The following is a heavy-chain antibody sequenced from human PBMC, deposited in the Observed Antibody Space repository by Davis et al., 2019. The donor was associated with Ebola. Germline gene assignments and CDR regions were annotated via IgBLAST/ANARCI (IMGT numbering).Heavy chain of an antibody. CDR2: LNPVAGNT. CDR1: RYTFTHHY. J-gene: IGHJ4*02. D-gene: IGHD3-16*01. CDR3: TRSYDWRNRVSWGVPDY. Sequence: SVPVPCQTSRYTFTHHYMHWVRQAPGQRLEWMGILNPVAGNTAYKQSFQGRVTMTRDTSTSTMYMELSSLSSEDTAVYYCTRSYDWRNRVSWGVPDYWGQGTLVTVSS. V-gene: IGHV1-46*01.